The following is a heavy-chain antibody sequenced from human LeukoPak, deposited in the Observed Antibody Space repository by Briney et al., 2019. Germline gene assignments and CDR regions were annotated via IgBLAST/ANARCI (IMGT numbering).Heavy chain of an antibody. CDR1: GFTFSSYA. D-gene: IGHD2-2*01. CDR2: ISGSGGST. V-gene: IGHV3-23*01. Sequence: PGGSLRLSCAASGFTFSSYAMSWVRQAPGKGPEWVSAISGSGGSTYYADSVKGRFTISRDNSKNTLYLQMNSLRAEDTAVYYCAKSRGYCSSTSCYGGVDYWGQGTLVTVSS. CDR3: AKSRGYCSSTSCYGGVDY. J-gene: IGHJ4*02.